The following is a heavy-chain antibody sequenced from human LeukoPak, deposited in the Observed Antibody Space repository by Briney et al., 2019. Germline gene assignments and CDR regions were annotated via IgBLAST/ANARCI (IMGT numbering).Heavy chain of an antibody. CDR2: IDPNSGGT. D-gene: IGHD6-13*01. CDR1: GYTFTDYY. Sequence: ASVTVSCKASGYTFTDYYIHWVRQAPGQGLEWMGWIDPNSGGTNFAQKFQGRVTMTTDTSITTAYMELTRLRSDDTAVYYCARGLKKQQLVLGYWGQGTLVTVSS. CDR3: ARGLKKQQLVLGY. J-gene: IGHJ4*02. V-gene: IGHV1-2*02.